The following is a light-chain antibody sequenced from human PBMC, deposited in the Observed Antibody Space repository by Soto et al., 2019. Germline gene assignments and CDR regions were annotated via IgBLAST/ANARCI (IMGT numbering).Light chain of an antibody. CDR2: DAS. J-gene: IGKJ3*01. Sequence: EIVLTQSPATLSLSPGERATLSCRASQSVSSYLAWYQQKPDQAPRLLIYDASNRATGIPARFSGSGSGTDFTLTISSREPEDFAGYYCQQRSNWPLFTFGPGTKVDIK. CDR3: QQRSNWPLFT. V-gene: IGKV3-11*01. CDR1: QSVSSY.